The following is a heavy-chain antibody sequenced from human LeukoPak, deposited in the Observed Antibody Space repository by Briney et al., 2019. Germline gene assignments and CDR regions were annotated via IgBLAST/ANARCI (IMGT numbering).Heavy chain of an antibody. D-gene: IGHD3-10*01. CDR3: ATDRGFNFAFDY. CDR2: FDPEDGET. V-gene: IGHV1-24*01. CDR1: GYTLTELS. Sequence: ASVKVSCKVSGYTLTELSMHWVRQAPGKGLEWMGGFDPEDGETIYAQKFQGRVTMTEDTSTDTAYMELSSLRSEDTAVYYCATDRGFNFAFDYWGQGTLVTVSS. J-gene: IGHJ4*02.